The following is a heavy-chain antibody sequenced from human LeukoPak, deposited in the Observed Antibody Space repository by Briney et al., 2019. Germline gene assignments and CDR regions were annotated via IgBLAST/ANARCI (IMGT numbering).Heavy chain of an antibody. J-gene: IGHJ4*02. D-gene: IGHD2-21*02. CDR3: AITYCGGDCYHFDY. CDR1: GGSISSYY. V-gene: IGHV4-59*12. Sequence: SETLSLTCTVSGGSISSYYWSWIRQPPGKGLEWIGYIYYSGSTNYNPSLKSRVTISVDTSKNQFSLKLSSVTAADTAVYYCAITYCGGDCYHFDYWGQGTLVTVSS. CDR2: IYYSGST.